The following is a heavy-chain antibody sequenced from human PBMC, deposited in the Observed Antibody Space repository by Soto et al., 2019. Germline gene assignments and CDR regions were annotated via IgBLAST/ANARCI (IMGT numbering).Heavy chain of an antibody. Sequence: PXETLSLSIADSGGSFTSDQWWTWVRQPPGHGLEWIVEIYRTGSTNYNPSLKSRVTISLDKSENQFSLKVTSLTAADTAVYYCASRDPGTSVDHWGQGTLVTVSS. CDR3: ASRDPGTSVDH. V-gene: IGHV4-4*02. J-gene: IGHJ5*02. CDR1: GGSFTSDQW. CDR2: IYRTGST. D-gene: IGHD1-7*01.